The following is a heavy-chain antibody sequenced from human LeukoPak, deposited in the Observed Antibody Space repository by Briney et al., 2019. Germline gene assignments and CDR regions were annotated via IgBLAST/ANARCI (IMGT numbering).Heavy chain of an antibody. V-gene: IGHV3-21*04. J-gene: IGHJ3*02. CDR3: AKDLQYYYDSSGYYYGYGAFDI. Sequence: KPGGSLRLSCAASGFTFSSYSMNWVRQAPGKGLEWVSSISSSSSYIYYADSVKGRFTISRDNAKNSLYLQMNSLRAEDTAVYYCAKDLQYYYDSSGYYYGYGAFDIWGQGTMVTVSS. CDR2: ISSSSSYI. D-gene: IGHD3-22*01. CDR1: GFTFSSYS.